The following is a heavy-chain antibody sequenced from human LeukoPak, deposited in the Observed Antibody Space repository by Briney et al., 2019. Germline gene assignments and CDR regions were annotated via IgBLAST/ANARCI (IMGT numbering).Heavy chain of an antibody. Sequence: GGSLRLSCAASGFTFSGYDMSWVRQAPGKGLEWISYTSSSSSTIYYADSVKSRFTISRDNAKNSLYLQMNSLRAEDTAVYYCARLRYYGMDVWGQGTTVTVSS. CDR2: TSSSSSTI. V-gene: IGHV3-48*04. J-gene: IGHJ6*02. CDR3: ARLRYYGMDV. CDR1: GFTFSGYD.